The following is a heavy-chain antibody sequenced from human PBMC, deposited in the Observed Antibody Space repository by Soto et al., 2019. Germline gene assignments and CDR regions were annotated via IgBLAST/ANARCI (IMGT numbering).Heavy chain of an antibody. J-gene: IGHJ2*01. CDR1: GFTFSSYS. V-gene: IGHV3-48*01. CDR2: ISSCSSTI. CDR3: ARAPSGTWYFDL. Sequence: GGSLRLSCAASGFTFSSYSMNWVRQAPGKGLEWVSYISSCSSTIYYADSVKGRFTISRDNAKNSLYLQMNSLRAEDTAVYYCARAPSGTWYFDLWGRGTLVTAPQ. D-gene: IGHD1-1*01.